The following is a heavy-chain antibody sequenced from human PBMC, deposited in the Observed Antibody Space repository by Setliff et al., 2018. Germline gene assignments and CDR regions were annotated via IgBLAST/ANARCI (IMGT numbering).Heavy chain of an antibody. Sequence: GGSLRLSCIMSGFSAASGFTFSSSGMHWVRQAPGKGLEWVTFIRNDGSSQYYADSVQGRFTVSRDNSRNTLYLDMNSLRGEDTAVYYCARDKGVISLDPWGQGTLVTVSS. J-gene: IGHJ5*02. CDR3: ARDKGVISLDP. CDR1: GFTFSSSG. V-gene: IGHV3-30*02. CDR2: IRNDGSSQ. D-gene: IGHD3-10*01.